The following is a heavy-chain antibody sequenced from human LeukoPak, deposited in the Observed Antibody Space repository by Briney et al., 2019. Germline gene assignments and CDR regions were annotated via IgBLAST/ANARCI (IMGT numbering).Heavy chain of an antibody. CDR3: ATSSPTYYYGSDKYYFDY. V-gene: IGHV1-2*02. D-gene: IGHD3-10*01. Sequence: ASVKVSCKASGYTFTGYYMHWVRQAPGQGLEWMGWITPNSGGTNYTQKFQDRVTMTRDTSISTAYMELSRLRSDDTAVYYCATSSPTYYYGSDKYYFDYWGQGTLVTVSS. J-gene: IGHJ4*02. CDR2: ITPNSGGT. CDR1: GYTFTGYY.